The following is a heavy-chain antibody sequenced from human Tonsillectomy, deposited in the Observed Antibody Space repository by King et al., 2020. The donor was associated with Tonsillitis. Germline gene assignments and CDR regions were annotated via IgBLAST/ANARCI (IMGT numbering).Heavy chain of an antibody. V-gene: IGHV3-74*01. CDR2: IDFDGSDT. Sequence: VQLVESGGNLVQPGGSLRLSCAASGFTFSSYWMHWVRQAPGKGLMWVSRIDFDGSDTSYAHSVKGRFTISRDNAKNTLYLQMNSLRAEDTAVYYCARGTSSGWYWYFDLWGRGTLVTVSS. CDR1: GFTFSSYW. J-gene: IGHJ2*01. D-gene: IGHD6-19*01. CDR3: ARGTSSGWYWYFDL.